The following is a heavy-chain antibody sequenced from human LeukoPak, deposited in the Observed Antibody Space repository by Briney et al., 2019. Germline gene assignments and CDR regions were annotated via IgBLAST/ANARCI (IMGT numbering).Heavy chain of an antibody. Sequence: SETLSLTCTVSGASVSSYYWSWIRQPAGKGLEWIGRIYTSGSTNYNPSLKSRVTMSVDTSKDQFSLKLSSVTAADTAVYYCARLDKRSGGRGPLGYWGQGTLVTVSS. D-gene: IGHD3-16*01. CDR1: GASVSSYY. CDR3: ARLDKRSGGRGPLGY. J-gene: IGHJ4*02. V-gene: IGHV4-4*07. CDR2: IYTSGST.